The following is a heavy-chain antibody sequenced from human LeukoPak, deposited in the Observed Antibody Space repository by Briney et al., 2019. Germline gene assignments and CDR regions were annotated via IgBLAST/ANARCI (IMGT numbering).Heavy chain of an antibody. V-gene: IGHV4-59*12. CDR1: GGSISIYY. CDR2: VYNSGNT. D-gene: IGHD1-1*01. Sequence: AETLSLTCTVSGGSISIYYWSWVRQPPGKGLEWMGYVYNSGNTDYNPSLKSRVTISADTSKNQFSLKLTSVTAADTAVYYCARDPSLRTTLDYWGQGTLVTVSS. J-gene: IGHJ4*02. CDR3: ARDPSLRTTLDY.